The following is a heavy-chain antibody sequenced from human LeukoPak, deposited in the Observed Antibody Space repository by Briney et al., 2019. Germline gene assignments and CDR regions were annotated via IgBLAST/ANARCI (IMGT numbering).Heavy chain of an antibody. J-gene: IGHJ4*02. V-gene: IGHV4-30-2*01. Sequence: SETLSLTCAVSGGSISSGGYSWSWIRQPPGKGLEWIGYIYHSGSTYYNPSLKSRVTISVDRSKNQFSLKLSSVTAADTAVYYCAKQGGSSGWYYFDYWGQGTLVTVSS. CDR2: IYHSGST. D-gene: IGHD6-19*01. CDR3: AKQGGSSGWYYFDY. CDR1: GGSISSGGYS.